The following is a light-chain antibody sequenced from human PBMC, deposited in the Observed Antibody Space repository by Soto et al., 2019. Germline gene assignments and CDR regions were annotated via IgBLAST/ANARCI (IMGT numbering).Light chain of an antibody. CDR3: QTWGTGYAL. CDR2: LHSDGSH. CDR1: SGHSSYA. V-gene: IGLV4-69*01. Sequence: QPVLTQSPSASASLGASVKLTCTLSSGHSSYAIAWHQQQPEKGPRYLLKLHSDGSHVKGDGIPDRFSGSSSGAERYLTISSLQSGDEADYYCQTWGTGYALFGGGTKLTVL. J-gene: IGLJ2*01.